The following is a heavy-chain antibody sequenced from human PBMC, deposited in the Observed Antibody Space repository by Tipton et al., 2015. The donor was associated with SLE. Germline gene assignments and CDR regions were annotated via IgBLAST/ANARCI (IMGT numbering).Heavy chain of an antibody. CDR2: ISAYNGNT. D-gene: IGHD2-2*03. J-gene: IGHJ4*02. V-gene: IGHV1-18*03. Sequence: QVQLVQSGAEVKKPGASVKVSCKASGYTFTSYGISWVRQAPGQGLEWMGWISAYNGNTKYAQKLQGRVTMTTDTSTRTAYMELRSLTSDDMAVYYCARLEIVVVPAAEPLDYWGQGTLVTVSS. CDR1: GYTFTSYG. CDR3: ARLEIVVVPAAEPLDY.